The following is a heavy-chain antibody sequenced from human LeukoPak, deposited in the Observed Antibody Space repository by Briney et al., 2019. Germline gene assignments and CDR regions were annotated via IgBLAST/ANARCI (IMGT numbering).Heavy chain of an antibody. D-gene: IGHD1/OR15-1a*01. J-gene: IGHJ4*02. CDR1: GFTFSSYA. Sequence: PGGSLRLSCAASGFTFSSYAMHWVRQAPGKGLEWVAVISYDGSNKYYADSVKGRFTISRDNSKNTLYLQMNSLRAEDTAVYYCARGGITGTFDYWGQGTLVTVSS. CDR2: ISYDGSNK. CDR3: ARGGITGTFDY. V-gene: IGHV3-30-3*01.